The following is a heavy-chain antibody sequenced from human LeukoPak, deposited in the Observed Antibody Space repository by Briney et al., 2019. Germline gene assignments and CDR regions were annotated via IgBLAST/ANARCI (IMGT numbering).Heavy chain of an antibody. CDR2: INAGNGNT. Sequence: ASVKVSCKASGYTFTSYAMHWVRQAPGQRLEWMGWINAGNGNTKYSQKFQGRVTITRDTSASTAYMELSSLRSEETAVYYCAREKVVSSGSLDYWGQGTLVTVSS. CDR1: GYTFTSYA. V-gene: IGHV1-3*01. D-gene: IGHD6-19*01. J-gene: IGHJ4*02. CDR3: AREKVVSSGSLDY.